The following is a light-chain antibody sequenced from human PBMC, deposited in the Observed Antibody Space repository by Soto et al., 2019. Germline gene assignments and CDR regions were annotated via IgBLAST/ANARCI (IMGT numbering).Light chain of an antibody. CDR1: QSVSSY. CDR2: DAS. CDR3: KQRINWPRRFT. V-gene: IGKV3-11*01. J-gene: IGKJ3*01. Sequence: EIVLTQSPATLSLSPGERATLSCRASQSVSSYLAWYQQKPAQAPGLLIYDASNRATGIPARFSGSVSGTDFTLTISSLAPEDFAVLYCKQRINWPRRFTFGPGTKVDIK.